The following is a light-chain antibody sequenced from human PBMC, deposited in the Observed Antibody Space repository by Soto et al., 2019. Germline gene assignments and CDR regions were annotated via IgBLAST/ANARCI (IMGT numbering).Light chain of an antibody. Sequence: SSELTQPPSVSVSPGQTASITCSGDKLGDKYGCWYQQKPGQSPVLVIYQDNKRPSGIPERFSGSKSGNTATLTISGTQAMDEADYYCQAWDSSTAVFGGGTKLTVL. CDR2: QDN. J-gene: IGLJ3*02. CDR1: KLGDKY. CDR3: QAWDSSTAV. V-gene: IGLV3-1*01.